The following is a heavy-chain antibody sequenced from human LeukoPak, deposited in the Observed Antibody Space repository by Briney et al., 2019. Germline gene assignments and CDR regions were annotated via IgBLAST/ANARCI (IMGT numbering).Heavy chain of an antibody. V-gene: IGHV1-8*01. CDR3: ARARLWGIIAAARPRFDP. J-gene: IGHJ5*02. D-gene: IGHD6-13*01. Sequence: ASVTVSCKASGYTFTSYDINWVRQATGQGLEWMGWMNPNSGNTGYAQKFQGRVTMTRNTSISTAYMELSSLRSEDTAVYYCARARLWGIIAAARPRFDPWGQGTLVTVSS. CDR2: MNPNSGNT. CDR1: GYTFTSYD.